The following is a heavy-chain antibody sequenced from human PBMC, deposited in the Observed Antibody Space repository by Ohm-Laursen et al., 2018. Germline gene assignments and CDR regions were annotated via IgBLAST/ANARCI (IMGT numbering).Heavy chain of an antibody. V-gene: IGHV3-48*01. CDR2: ISGRGTTI. CDR3: ASSIAAAGHYFDN. Sequence: GSLRLSCAASGFTFSTYSMNWVRQAPGKGLEWVSYISGRGTTIYYADSVKGRFTISRDNAKNSLYLQTNSLRAEDTAVYYCASSIAAAGHYFDNWGQGTLVTVSS. D-gene: IGHD6-13*01. CDR1: GFTFSTYS. J-gene: IGHJ4*02.